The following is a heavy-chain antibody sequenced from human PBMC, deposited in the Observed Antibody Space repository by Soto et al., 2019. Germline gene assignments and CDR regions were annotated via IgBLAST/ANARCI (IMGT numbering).Heavy chain of an antibody. J-gene: IGHJ5*02. Sequence: PXXSLSLACAASGFTFSNYWMHWVPQAPGKGLVWVSRINSDGSSTNYADSVRGRFTISRDNAKNTLYLQMNSLRDEDTAVYYCTRLRVTTFSDWFDPWGQGALVTVSS. CDR3: TRLRVTTFSDWFDP. CDR2: INSDGSST. V-gene: IGHV3-74*01. D-gene: IGHD3-16*01. CDR1: GFTFSNYW.